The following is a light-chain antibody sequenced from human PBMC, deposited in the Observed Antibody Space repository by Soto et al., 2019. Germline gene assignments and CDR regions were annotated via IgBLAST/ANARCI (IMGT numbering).Light chain of an antibody. CDR3: CSYAGSNAYV. V-gene: IGLV2-23*01. Sequence: QSALTQPASVSGAPGQSITIPCTGTSSDVGRYNLVSWYQQYPGKAPKVMIYEGRKRPSGDSTRCSGARSVNTPSLAIAGLQAEDEADYYCCSYAGSNAYVFGTGTKVTV. CDR2: EGR. J-gene: IGLJ1*01. CDR1: SSDVGRYNL.